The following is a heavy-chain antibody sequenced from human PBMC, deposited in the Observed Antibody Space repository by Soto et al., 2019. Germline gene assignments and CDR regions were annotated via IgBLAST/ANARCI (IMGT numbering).Heavy chain of an antibody. Sequence: QVQLQESGPGLVKPSETLSLTCTVSGGSVSSGSYYWSWIRQPPGKGLEWIGYIYYSGSTNYNPSLNSRVTISVDTSKNQFSLKLSSVTAADTAVYYCARNLEYYYDSSGYYYAYYFDYWGQGTLVTVSS. D-gene: IGHD3-22*01. V-gene: IGHV4-61*01. CDR2: IYYSGST. CDR1: GGSVSSGSYY. J-gene: IGHJ4*02. CDR3: ARNLEYYYDSSGYYYAYYFDY.